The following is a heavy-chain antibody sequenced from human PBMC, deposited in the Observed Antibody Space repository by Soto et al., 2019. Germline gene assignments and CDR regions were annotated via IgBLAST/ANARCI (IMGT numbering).Heavy chain of an antibody. CDR1: GGTFSSYA. D-gene: IGHD5-12*01. Sequence: QVQLVQSGAEMKKPGSSVKVSCKASGGTFSSYAISWVRQAPGQGLEWMGGIIPIFGTANYAQKFQGRVTITADESTSTAYMELSSLRSEDTAVYYCARDRVVATAGYYYYGMDVWGQGTTVTVSS. CDR3: ARDRVVATAGYYYYGMDV. J-gene: IGHJ6*02. V-gene: IGHV1-69*12. CDR2: IIPIFGTA.